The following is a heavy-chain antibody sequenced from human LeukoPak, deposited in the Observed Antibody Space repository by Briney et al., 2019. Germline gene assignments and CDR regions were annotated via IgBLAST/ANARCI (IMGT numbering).Heavy chain of an antibody. CDR2: IKQDGSEK. CDR1: GFTFSSYW. V-gene: IGHV3-7*01. J-gene: IGHJ4*02. CDR3: ARPHYYDSSGYLY. D-gene: IGHD3-22*01. Sequence: GGSLRLSCAASGFTFSSYWMSWVRQAPGKGLEWVANIKQDGSEKYYVDSVKGRFTISRDNAKNSLYLQMNSLRAEDTAVYYCARPHYYDSSGYLYWGQGTLVTVSS.